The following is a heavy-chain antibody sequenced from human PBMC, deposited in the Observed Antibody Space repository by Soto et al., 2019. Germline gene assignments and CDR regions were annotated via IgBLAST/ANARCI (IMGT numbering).Heavy chain of an antibody. D-gene: IGHD3-22*01. CDR2: IYYSGST. V-gene: IGHV4-59*01. CDR3: ARAYYDSSGYYPLDY. J-gene: IGHJ4*02. CDR1: GGSISSYY. Sequence: PSETLSLTCTVSGGSISSYYWSWIRQPPGKGLEWIGYIYYSGSTNYSPSLKSRVTISVDTSKNQFSLKLSSVTAADTAVYYCARAYYDSSGYYPLDYWGQGTLVTVSS.